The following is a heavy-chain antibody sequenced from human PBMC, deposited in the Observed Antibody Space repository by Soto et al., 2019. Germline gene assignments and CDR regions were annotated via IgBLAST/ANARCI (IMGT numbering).Heavy chain of an antibody. CDR3: AKDLEGFLEWLPPLYYYYGMDV. J-gene: IGHJ6*02. CDR2: ISGSGGST. V-gene: IGHV3-23*01. Sequence: GGSRKPSXPPSGFTFTSFAMGWVRPVPGKGLGWVSAISGSGGSTYYADSVKGRFTISRDNSKNTLYLQMNSLRAEDTAVYYCAKDLEGFLEWLPPLYYYYGMDVWGQGTTVTVSS. CDR1: GFTFTSFA. D-gene: IGHD3-3*01.